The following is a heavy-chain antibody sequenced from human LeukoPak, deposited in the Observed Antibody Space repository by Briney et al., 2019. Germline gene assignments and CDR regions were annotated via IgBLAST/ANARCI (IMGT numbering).Heavy chain of an antibody. CDR1: GFTFSSYG. D-gene: IGHD3-22*01. Sequence: PGGSLRRSCAASGFTFSSYGMHWVRQAPGKGLEWVAVISYDGSNKYYADSVKGRFTISRDNSKNTLYLQMNSLRAEDTAVYYCAKDNYYDSSGYSDDAFDIWGQGTMVTVSS. J-gene: IGHJ3*02. CDR2: ISYDGSNK. V-gene: IGHV3-30*18. CDR3: AKDNYYDSSGYSDDAFDI.